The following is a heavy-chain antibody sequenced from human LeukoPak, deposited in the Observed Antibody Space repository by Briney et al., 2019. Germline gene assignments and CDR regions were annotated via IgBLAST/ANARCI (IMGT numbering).Heavy chain of an antibody. V-gene: IGHV1-2*02. CDR2: INPNSGGT. D-gene: IGHD3-22*01. CDR1: GYTFTGYY. CDR3: ARDANSSGYFYYYYYYMDV. Sequence: ASVKVSCKASGYTFTGYYMHWVRQAPGQGLEWMGWINPNSGGTNYAQKFQGRVTMTRDTSISTAYMELSRLRSDDTAVYYCARDANSSGYFYYYYYYMDVWGKGTTVTASS. J-gene: IGHJ6*03.